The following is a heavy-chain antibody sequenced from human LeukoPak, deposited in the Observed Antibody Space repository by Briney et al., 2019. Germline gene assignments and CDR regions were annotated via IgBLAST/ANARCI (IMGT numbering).Heavy chain of an antibody. J-gene: IGHJ6*03. CDR3: ARDFTYYYDGSGYYNRRDYYYYMDV. V-gene: IGHV4-4*07. CDR1: GGSISSYY. CDR2: IYTSGST. D-gene: IGHD3-22*01. Sequence: SETLSLTCTVSGGSISSYYWSWIRQPAGKGLEWIGRIYTSGSTNYNPSLKSRVTMSVDTSKNQFSLKLSSVTAADTAVYYCARDFTYYYDGSGYYNRRDYYYYMDVWGKGTTVTVSS.